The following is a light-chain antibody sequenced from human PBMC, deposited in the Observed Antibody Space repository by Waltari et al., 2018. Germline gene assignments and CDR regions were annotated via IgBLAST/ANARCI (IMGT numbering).Light chain of an antibody. CDR1: SSDVGGYNS. CDR3: SSFTSSITRV. CDR2: EVS. Sequence: QSALTQPASVSGSPGQSIPISCTGPSSDVGGYNSVAWYQQHSGKAPKLMIYEVSHRPSGVSNRFSGSKSGNTASLTISGLQAEDEADYYCSSFTSSITRVFGTGTKVTVL. J-gene: IGLJ1*01. V-gene: IGLV2-14*01.